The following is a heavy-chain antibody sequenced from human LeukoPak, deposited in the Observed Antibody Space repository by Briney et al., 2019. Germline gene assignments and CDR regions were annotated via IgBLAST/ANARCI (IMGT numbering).Heavy chain of an antibody. J-gene: IGHJ3*02. Sequence: SETLSLTCGVSGGAIGGYYWSWIRQPPGKGLEWIGFIFYSGSTKYNPSLESRVTISVDTSKNQFSLSLRSVNAADTAVYYCARVKYQPRDVFDIWGQGTLVTVSS. D-gene: IGHD2-2*01. V-gene: IGHV4-59*01. CDR2: IFYSGST. CDR3: ARVKYQPRDVFDI. CDR1: GGAIGGYY.